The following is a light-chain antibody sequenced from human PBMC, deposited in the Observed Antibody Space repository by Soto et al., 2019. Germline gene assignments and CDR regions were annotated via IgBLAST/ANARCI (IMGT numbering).Light chain of an antibody. Sequence: DIPMTQSPSAMSASVGDRVTITCRASQAISTYLAWFQQKPGKVPKRLIYAASNLESGVPSRFSRSGSGTEFTLTISSLQPEEFATYYCLQHNSYPLTLGGGTKVEIK. CDR3: LQHNSYPLT. V-gene: IGKV1-17*03. CDR2: AAS. CDR1: QAISTY. J-gene: IGKJ4*01.